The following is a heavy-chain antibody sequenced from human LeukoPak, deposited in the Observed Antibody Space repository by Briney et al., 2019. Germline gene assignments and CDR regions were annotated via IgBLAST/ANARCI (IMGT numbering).Heavy chain of an antibody. Sequence: TSSETLSLTCTVSGGSISSSSYSWGWIRQPPGKGLEWIGSIYYSGSTYYNPSLKSRVTISVDTSKNPFSLKLSSVTAADTAVYYCARLGNYYDSSGYYYAYYFDYWGQGTLVTVSS. CDR2: IYYSGST. V-gene: IGHV4-39*01. CDR3: ARLGNYYDSSGYYYAYYFDY. CDR1: GGSISSSSYS. J-gene: IGHJ4*02. D-gene: IGHD3-22*01.